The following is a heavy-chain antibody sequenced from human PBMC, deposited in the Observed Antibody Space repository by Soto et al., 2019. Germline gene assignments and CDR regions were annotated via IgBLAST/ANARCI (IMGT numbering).Heavy chain of an antibody. CDR3: AGDFWSGYYIHYYYYYGMDV. D-gene: IGHD3-3*01. J-gene: IGHJ6*02. CDR2: IYYSGST. Sequence: PSETLSLTCTVSGGSISSSSYYWGRIRQPPGKGLEWIGSIYYSGSTYYNPSLKSRVTISVDTSKNQFSLKLSSVTAADTAAYYCAGDFWSGYYIHYYYYYGMDVWGQGTTVTVSS. V-gene: IGHV4-39*01. CDR1: GGSISSSSYY.